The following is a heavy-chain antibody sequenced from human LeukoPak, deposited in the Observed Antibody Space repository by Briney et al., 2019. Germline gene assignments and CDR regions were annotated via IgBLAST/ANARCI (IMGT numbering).Heavy chain of an antibody. CDR3: VRWYDAFDI. V-gene: IGHV3-48*04. J-gene: IGHJ3*02. CDR2: ISSSGSTI. D-gene: IGHD2-15*01. CDR1: GLTFGNYG. Sequence: GMSLRLSCAASGLTFGNYGMNWVRQAPGKGLEWVSYISSSGSTIYYADSVKGRFTISRDNAKNSLYLQMHSLRAEDTAVYYCVRWYDAFDIWGQGTMVTVSS.